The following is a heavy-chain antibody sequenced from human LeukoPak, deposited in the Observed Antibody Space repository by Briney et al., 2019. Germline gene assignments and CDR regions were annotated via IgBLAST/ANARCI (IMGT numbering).Heavy chain of an antibody. D-gene: IGHD5-24*01. V-gene: IGHV3-7*05. CDR2: IKEDGSEK. CDR3: ARASKPWLQLT. CDR1: GFTSSNYW. Sequence: GASPRLSCAASGFTSSNYWMIWVRQAQGKGLEWVGNIKEDGSEKRYADSVRGRFTISRDNAQTSIYLQMNSLRAEDTAVYYCARASKPWLQLTWGQGTLVTVSS. J-gene: IGHJ5*02.